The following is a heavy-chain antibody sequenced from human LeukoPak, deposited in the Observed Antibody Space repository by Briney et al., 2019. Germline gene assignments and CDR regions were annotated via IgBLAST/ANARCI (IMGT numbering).Heavy chain of an antibody. V-gene: IGHV4-61*02. Sequence: SETLSLTCTVSGDSISSGDYYWSWIRQPAGKGLEWIGRIYTSGSTNYNPSLKSRVTISVDTSKNQFSLKLSSVTAADTAVYYCARGIAAAGGRYFDYWGQGTLVTVSS. CDR2: IYTSGST. D-gene: IGHD6-13*01. J-gene: IGHJ4*02. CDR3: ARGIAAAGGRYFDY. CDR1: GDSISSGDYY.